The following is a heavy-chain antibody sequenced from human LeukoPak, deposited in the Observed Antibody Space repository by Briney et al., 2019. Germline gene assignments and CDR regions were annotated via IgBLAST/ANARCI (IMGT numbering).Heavy chain of an antibody. D-gene: IGHD6-6*01. V-gene: IGHV1-18*04. CDR3: AREGYSSSSGCFDY. CDR1: GYTFTGYY. Sequence: GASVKVSCKASGYTFTGYYMHWVRQAPGQGLEWMGWISAYNGNTNYAQKLQGRVTMTTDTSTSTAYMELRSLRSDDTAVYYCAREGYSSSSGCFDYWGQGTLVTVSS. CDR2: ISAYNGNT. J-gene: IGHJ4*02.